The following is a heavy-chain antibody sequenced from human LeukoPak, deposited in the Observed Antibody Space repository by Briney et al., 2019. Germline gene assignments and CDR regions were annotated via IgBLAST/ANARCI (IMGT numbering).Heavy chain of an antibody. CDR3: AKDRVYYYDRSGYAGIYGMDV. D-gene: IGHD3-22*01. V-gene: IGHV3-23*01. J-gene: IGHJ6*02. CDR1: GFTFSSYA. Sequence: PGGSLGLSCAASGFTFSSYAMSWVRQAPGKGLEWVSAISGSGGSTYYADSVKGRFTISRDNSKNTLYLQMNSLRAEDTAVYYCAKDRVYYYDRSGYAGIYGMDVWGQGTTVTVSS. CDR2: ISGSGGST.